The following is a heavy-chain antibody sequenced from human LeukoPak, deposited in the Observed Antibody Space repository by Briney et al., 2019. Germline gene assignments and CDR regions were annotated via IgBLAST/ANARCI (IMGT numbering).Heavy chain of an antibody. CDR2: INHSGST. Sequence: PSETLSLTCAVYGGSFSGYYWSWIRQPPGKGLEWIGEINHSGSTNYNPSLKSRVTISVDTSKNQFSLKLSSVTAADTAVYYCARESGGGTIDYWGQGTLVTVSS. CDR3: ARESGGGTIDY. CDR1: GGSFSGYY. J-gene: IGHJ4*02. D-gene: IGHD1-1*01. V-gene: IGHV4-34*01.